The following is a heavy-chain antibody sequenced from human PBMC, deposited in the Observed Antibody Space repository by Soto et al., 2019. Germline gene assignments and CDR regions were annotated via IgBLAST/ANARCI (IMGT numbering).Heavy chain of an antibody. Sequence: QLQLQESGPGLVKPSETLSLTCTVSGGSISSSSYFCGWIRQPPGKGLEWIGSIYYSGSTYYNPSLKRRVTVSVDTSKNQFPLKLSSVTAADTAVYYCARHPSDFWFDPWRQGTLVTVSS. J-gene: IGHJ5*02. V-gene: IGHV4-39*01. CDR1: GGSISSSSYF. CDR2: IYYSGST. D-gene: IGHD2-21*02. CDR3: ARHPSDFWFDP.